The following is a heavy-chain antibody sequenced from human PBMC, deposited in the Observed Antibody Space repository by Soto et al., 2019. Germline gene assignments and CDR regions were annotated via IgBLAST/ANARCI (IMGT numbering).Heavy chain of an antibody. Sequence: SETLSLTCAVYGGSFSGYYWSWIRRPPGKGLEWIGEINHSGSTNYNPSLKSRVTISVDTSKNQFSLKLSSVTAADTAVYYCASGAPYYFDYWGQGTLVTVSS. J-gene: IGHJ4*02. CDR3: ASGAPYYFDY. CDR2: INHSGST. V-gene: IGHV4-34*01. CDR1: GGSFSGYY.